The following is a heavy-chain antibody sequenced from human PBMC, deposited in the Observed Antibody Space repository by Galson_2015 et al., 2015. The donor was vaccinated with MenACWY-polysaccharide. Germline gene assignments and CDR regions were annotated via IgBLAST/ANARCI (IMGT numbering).Heavy chain of an antibody. CDR2: ISYDGDRQ. CDR1: GFTFSKFS. D-gene: IGHD5-18*01. Sequence: SLRLSCAASGFTFSKFSMHWVRQAPGKGLEWVALISYDGDRQYYVDSVKGRFTVSRDNSKNTVYLQIDSLRTEDSAVYFCARDGYSFGYYSDLWGQGTLVTVS. CDR3: ARDGYSFGYYSDL. J-gene: IGHJ4*02. V-gene: IGHV3-30*03.